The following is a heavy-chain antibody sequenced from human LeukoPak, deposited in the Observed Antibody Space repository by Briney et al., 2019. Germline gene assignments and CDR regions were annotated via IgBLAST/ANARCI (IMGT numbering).Heavy chain of an antibody. Sequence: SVKVSCKTSGGAFSSSAISWVRQAPGQGLEWMGGIIPLFGKANYAQKFRGRVTITADESTSTVYMEMSSLTSDDTAVYYCARGGGGYNWNDVPDFWGQGTLVTVSS. V-gene: IGHV1-69*01. CDR1: GGAFSSSA. CDR2: IIPLFGKA. CDR3: ARGGGGYNWNDVPDF. D-gene: IGHD1-1*01. J-gene: IGHJ4*02.